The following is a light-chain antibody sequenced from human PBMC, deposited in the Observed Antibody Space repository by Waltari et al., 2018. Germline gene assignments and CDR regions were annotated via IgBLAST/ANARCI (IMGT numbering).Light chain of an antibody. V-gene: IGKV1-12*01. J-gene: IGKJ5*01. CDR1: QAISSW. CDR3: QQFDTFPIT. Sequence: DIQMTQSPSSVSASVGDRVTITCRASQAISSWLAWYQQKPGKAPKLLIYAASSLQSGVPSRFSGSGFGTDFTLTISSLQPEDFATYFCQQFDTFPITFGQGTRLEIK. CDR2: AAS.